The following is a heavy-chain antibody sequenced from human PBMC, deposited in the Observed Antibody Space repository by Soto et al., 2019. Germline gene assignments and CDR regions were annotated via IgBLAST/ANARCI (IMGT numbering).Heavy chain of an antibody. J-gene: IGHJ6*02. CDR1: GFTFRNHA. CDR3: ARGEREDILVVVGARPGEYGTDI. D-gene: IGHD2-15*01. CDR2: IAHDGSHA. Sequence: QVQLVESGGGVVQPGGSLRLSCAASGFTFRNHAMHWVRQAPGKGLECLAVIAHDGSHAFYIDSVKGRFTVSRDNSKNTLYLYMNSLRSEDTGVDYCARGEREDILVVVGARPGEYGTDIWGQGTTVIVSS. V-gene: IGHV3-30-3*01.